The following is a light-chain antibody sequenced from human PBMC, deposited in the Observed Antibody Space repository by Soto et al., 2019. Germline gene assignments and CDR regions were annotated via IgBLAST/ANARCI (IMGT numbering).Light chain of an antibody. CDR1: QGVSGW. CDR2: AAS. J-gene: IGKJ4*01. Sequence: IQMTQSPSSVSASVGDRVTMTCRASQGVSGWLAWYQQKPGKAPKLLIYAASSLQSGVPSRFSGSGSGTDFTLTISSLQPEDFAIYYCQQANSFPLTFGGGTKVDIK. V-gene: IGKV1-12*01. CDR3: QQANSFPLT.